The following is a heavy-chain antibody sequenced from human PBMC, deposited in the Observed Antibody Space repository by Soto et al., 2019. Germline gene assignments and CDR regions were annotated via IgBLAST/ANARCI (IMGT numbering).Heavy chain of an antibody. CDR1: GGSISGGACY. D-gene: IGHD4-4*01. J-gene: IGHJ5*02. CDR2: IYHSGST. Sequence: SETLSLTCTVSGGSISGGACYWSWIPQHPGKGLEWIWYIYHSGSTYYNPSLNSRVTISVDTSKNQFSLKLSSVTAADTAVYYCARAQYSNYGFDPWGQGTLVTVSS. V-gene: IGHV4-31*03. CDR3: ARAQYSNYGFDP.